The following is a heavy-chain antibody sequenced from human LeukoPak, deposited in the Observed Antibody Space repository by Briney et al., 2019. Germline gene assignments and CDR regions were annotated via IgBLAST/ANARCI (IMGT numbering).Heavy chain of an antibody. CDR1: GGSISSDYWNYY. D-gene: IGHD4-23*01. CDR3: TRVSRIDYSGNPEGDV. Sequence: SETLSLTCTVSGGSISSDYWNYYWNWIRQPAGKGLEWIGRIHTSGSTNYNPSLKSRVTMSVDTSKNQFSLKLTSVTTADTAVYCTRVSRIDYSGNPEGDVWGKGTTVTVSS. CDR2: IHTSGST. J-gene: IGHJ6*04. V-gene: IGHV4-4*07.